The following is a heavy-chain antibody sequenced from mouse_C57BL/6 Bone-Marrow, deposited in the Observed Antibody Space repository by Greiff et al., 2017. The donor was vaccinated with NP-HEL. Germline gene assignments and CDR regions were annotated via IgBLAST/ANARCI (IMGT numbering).Heavy chain of an antibody. Sequence: EVQLQQSGPVLVKPGASVKMSCKASGYTFTDYYMNWVKQSHGKSLEWIGVINPYNGGTSYNQKFKGKATLTVDKSSSTAYMELNSLTSEDSAVYYCAREGDYDYDWYFDVWGTGTTVTVSS. D-gene: IGHD2-4*01. V-gene: IGHV1-19*01. CDR2: INPYNGGT. CDR3: AREGDYDYDWYFDV. CDR1: GYTFTDYY. J-gene: IGHJ1*03.